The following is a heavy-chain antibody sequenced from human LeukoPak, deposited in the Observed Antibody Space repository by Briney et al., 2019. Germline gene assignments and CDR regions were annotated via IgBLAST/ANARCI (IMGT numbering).Heavy chain of an antibody. J-gene: IGHJ3*02. CDR2: ISAYNGNT. D-gene: IGHD3-9*01. V-gene: IGHV1-18*01. CDR3: ARDPHVLRYFDWLLAHDAFDI. Sequence: GASVKVSCKASGYTFTSYGISWVRQAPGQGLEWMGWISAYNGNTNYAQKLQGRVTMTTDTSTSTAYMELRSLRSDDTAVYYCARDPHVLRYFDWLLAHDAFDIWGQGTMVTVSS. CDR1: GYTFTSYG.